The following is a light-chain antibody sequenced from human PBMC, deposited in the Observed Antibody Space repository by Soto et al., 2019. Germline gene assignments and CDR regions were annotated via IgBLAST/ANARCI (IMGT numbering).Light chain of an antibody. Sequence: QSALTQPRSVSGSPGQSVTISCTGTSSDVGDYDYVSLYQQHPGKAPKLMIYDVSKRPSGVPDRFSGSKSGNTASLTISGLQAEDEADYYCCSYAGSYTYVFGTGTKVTVL. J-gene: IGLJ1*01. CDR2: DVS. CDR1: SSDVGDYDY. V-gene: IGLV2-11*01. CDR3: CSYAGSYTYV.